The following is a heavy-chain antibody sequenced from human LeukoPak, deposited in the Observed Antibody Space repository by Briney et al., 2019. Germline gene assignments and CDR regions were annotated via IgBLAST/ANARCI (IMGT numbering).Heavy chain of an antibody. D-gene: IGHD3-10*01. CDR1: GFTFSDYY. CDR3: AIDLGPSGSDY. CDR2: ISSSSSYI. V-gene: IGHV3-11*06. Sequence: GGSLRLSCAASGFTFSDYYMSWIRQAPGKGLEWVPYISSSSSYIYYADSVKGRFTISRDNAKNSLYLQMNSLRAEDTAVHYCAIDLGPSGSDYWGQGTLVTVSS. J-gene: IGHJ4*02.